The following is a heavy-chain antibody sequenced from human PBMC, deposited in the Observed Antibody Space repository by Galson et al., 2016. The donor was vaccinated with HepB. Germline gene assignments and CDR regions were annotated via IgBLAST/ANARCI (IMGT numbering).Heavy chain of an antibody. J-gene: IGHJ4*02. CDR3: ARLYPFDF. V-gene: IGHV4-39*01. Sequence: SETLSLTCTVSVGSISTSNYYWSWIRQSPGKGLEWIGSLYYNGNTYYNSSLKSRVTISVGTSDTQFSLKMTSMTASDTAVYYCARLYPFDFWGQGALVTVSS. D-gene: IGHD2-2*01. CDR1: VGSISTSNYY. CDR2: LYYNGNT.